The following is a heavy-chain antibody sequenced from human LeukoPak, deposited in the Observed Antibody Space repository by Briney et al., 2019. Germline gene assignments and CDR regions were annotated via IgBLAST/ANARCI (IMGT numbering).Heavy chain of an antibody. CDR1: GFIFSNFA. J-gene: IGHJ3*01. D-gene: IGHD2-21*02. CDR3: ARDWDPLPTAIGSAAFDL. V-gene: IGHV3-30-3*01. Sequence: GGSLRLSCAASGFIFSNFAMHWVRQAPGKGLEWLGVISHEGGNTNYADSVKGRFTVSRDNSKNTLFPQMNTLKFQDTSLYYCARDWDPLPTAIGSAAFDLWGQGTLVTVSS. CDR2: ISHEGGNT.